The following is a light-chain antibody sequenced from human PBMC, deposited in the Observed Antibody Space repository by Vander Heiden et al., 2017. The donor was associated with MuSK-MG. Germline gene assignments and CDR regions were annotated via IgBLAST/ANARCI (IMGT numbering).Light chain of an antibody. CDR2: DAS. CDR3: QQRSLGPPAAT. V-gene: IGKV3-11*01. CDR1: QNINNY. Sequence: EIVLTPSPVTLSLSPGERATLSCRASQNINNYLAWYQQKPGQAPRLLIFDASNRATGIRARFSGSGSGTDFILTISSREPEDFAIYFCQQRSLGPPAATFGQGTKVEIK. J-gene: IGKJ1*01.